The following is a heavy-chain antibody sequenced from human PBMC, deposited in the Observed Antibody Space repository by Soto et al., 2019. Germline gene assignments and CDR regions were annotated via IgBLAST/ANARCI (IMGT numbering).Heavy chain of an antibody. CDR1: GFTFSNYA. V-gene: IGHV3-30-3*01. D-gene: IGHD6-19*01. CDR3: ARDPSPYTSGWYGIDF. J-gene: IGHJ4*01. CDR2: ISNDGNND. Sequence: GGSLRLSCAASGFTFSNYAIHWVRQAPGRGLEWLALISNDGNNDIYADSLKGRVTFSRDSSNNKVFLQMDSLRREDTAMYYCARDPSPYTSGWYGIDFWGHGTLVTVSS.